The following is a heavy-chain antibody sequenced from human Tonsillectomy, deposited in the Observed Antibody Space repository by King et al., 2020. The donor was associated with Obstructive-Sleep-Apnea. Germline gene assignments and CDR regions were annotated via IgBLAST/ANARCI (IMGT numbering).Heavy chain of an antibody. CDR3: ARDQGILTGYFSVGMDV. CDR2: ISYDGTNK. J-gene: IGHJ6*02. D-gene: IGHD3-9*01. V-gene: IGHV3-30*04. Sequence: VQLVESGGGVVQPGRSLRLSCAASGFIFSNYATHWVRQAPGKGLEWVATISYDGTNKYYADSVKGRCTISRDNSKNTLYLQMNSLRAEDTAVYYCARDQGILTGYFSVGMDVWGQGTTVTVSS. CDR1: GFIFSNYA.